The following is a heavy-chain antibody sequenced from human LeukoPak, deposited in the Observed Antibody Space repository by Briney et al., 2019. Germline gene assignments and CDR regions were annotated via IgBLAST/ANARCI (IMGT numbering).Heavy chain of an antibody. Sequence: SETLSLTRTVSGGSISSYYWSWIRHPPGKGREGMGYIYYSGSTNYNPSLKSRVTISVGTSKNQFSLKLSSVTAADTAVYYCVYSSSWYYFDYCGQGTLVTVSS. J-gene: IGHJ4*02. D-gene: IGHD6-13*01. CDR2: IYYSGST. CDR1: GGSISSYY. CDR3: VYSSSWYYFDY. V-gene: IGHV4-59*03.